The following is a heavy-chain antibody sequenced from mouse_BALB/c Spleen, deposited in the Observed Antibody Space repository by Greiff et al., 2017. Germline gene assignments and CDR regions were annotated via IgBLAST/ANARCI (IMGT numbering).Heavy chain of an antibody. Sequence: DVKLVESGGGLVQPGGSLKLSCAASGFTFSSYGMSWVRQTPDKRLELVATINSNGGSTYYPDSVKGRFTISRDNAKNTLYLQMSSLKSEDTAMYYCASLTPMDYWGQGTSVTVSS. CDR3: ASLTPMDY. D-gene: IGHD4-1*01. V-gene: IGHV5-6-3*01. CDR2: INSNGGST. J-gene: IGHJ4*01. CDR1: GFTFSSYG.